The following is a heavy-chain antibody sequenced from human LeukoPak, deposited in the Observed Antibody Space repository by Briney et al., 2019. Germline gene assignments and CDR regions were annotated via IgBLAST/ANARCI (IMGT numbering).Heavy chain of an antibody. Sequence: ASVKVSCKASGFTFTSSAVQWVRQARGQRLEWIGWIVVGSGNTNYAQKFQERVTITRDMSTSTAYMELSSLRSVDTAVYYCAADPYGSGSYVHGMDVWGQGTTVTVSS. CDR1: GFTFTSSA. J-gene: IGHJ6*02. D-gene: IGHD3-10*01. CDR3: AADPYGSGSYVHGMDV. V-gene: IGHV1-58*01. CDR2: IVVGSGNT.